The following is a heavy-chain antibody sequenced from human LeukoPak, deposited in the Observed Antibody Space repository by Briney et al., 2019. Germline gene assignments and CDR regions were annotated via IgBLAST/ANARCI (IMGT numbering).Heavy chain of an antibody. J-gene: IGHJ5*02. V-gene: IGHV1-69-2*01. CDR2: VDPEDGET. D-gene: IGHD2-2*02. CDR1: GYTFTDYY. Sequence: ASVKISCKVSGYTFTDYYMHWVQQAPGKGLEWMGLVDPEDGETIYAEKFQGRVTITADTSTDTAYMELSSLRSEDTAMYYCASTRYCSSTSCYIKDWFDPWGQGTLVTVSS. CDR3: ASTRYCSSTSCYIKDWFDP.